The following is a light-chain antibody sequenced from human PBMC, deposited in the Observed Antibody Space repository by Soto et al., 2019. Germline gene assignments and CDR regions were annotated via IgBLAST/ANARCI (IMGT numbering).Light chain of an antibody. J-gene: IGLJ2*01. V-gene: IGLV2-14*03. CDR1: TSDVGGYNY. Sequence: QSVLTQPASVSGSPGQSIAISCTGTTSDVGGYNYVSWYQQHPGKAPKLMIYDVINRPSGVSNRFSGSKSGNTASLTISGLQADDEADYYCTSYTSSSTHVVFGVGTKLTVL. CDR2: DVI. CDR3: TSYTSSSTHVV.